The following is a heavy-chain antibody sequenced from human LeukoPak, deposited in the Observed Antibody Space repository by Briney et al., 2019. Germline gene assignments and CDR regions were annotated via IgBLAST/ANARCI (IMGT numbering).Heavy chain of an antibody. V-gene: IGHV3-11*01. CDR1: GFTFSDYY. J-gene: IGHJ4*02. D-gene: IGHD6-6*01. Sequence: GGSLRLSCAASGFTFSDYYMSWIRQAPGKGLEWISFISSSGNTIYYPDSVKGRFTISRDNARNSLYLQINSLRAEDTAVYYCARERAIASLRPYYFDYWGQGTLVTVSS. CDR3: ARERAIASLRPYYFDY. CDR2: ISSSGNTI.